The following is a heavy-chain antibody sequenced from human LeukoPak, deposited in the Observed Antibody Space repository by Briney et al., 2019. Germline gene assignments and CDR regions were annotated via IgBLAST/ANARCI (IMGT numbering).Heavy chain of an antibody. D-gene: IGHD3-10*01. Sequence: SETLSLTCTVSGASPYWTWIRQPPGTGLEWIGYIYSTTGTTNSNPSLKSRVTMSLDTSKKHLSLKLSAVTAADTAVYYCARGYGWFDPWGQGTLVIVSS. CDR2: IYSTTGTT. J-gene: IGHJ5*02. CDR1: GASPY. V-gene: IGHV4-4*09. CDR3: ARGYGWFDP.